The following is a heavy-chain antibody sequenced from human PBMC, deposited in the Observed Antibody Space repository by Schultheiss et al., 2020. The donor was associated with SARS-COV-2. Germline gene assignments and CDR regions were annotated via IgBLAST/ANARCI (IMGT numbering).Heavy chain of an antibody. V-gene: IGHV3-73*01. D-gene: IGHD4-17*01. CDR1: GFTFSDYY. Sequence: GGSLRLSCAASGFTFSDYYMSWIRQAPGKGLEWVGRIRSKANSYATAYAASVKGRFTISRDDSKNTAYLQMNSLKTEDTAVYYCTRPYGDYARDAFDIWGQGTMVTVSS. CDR3: TRPYGDYARDAFDI. J-gene: IGHJ3*02. CDR2: IRSKANSYAT.